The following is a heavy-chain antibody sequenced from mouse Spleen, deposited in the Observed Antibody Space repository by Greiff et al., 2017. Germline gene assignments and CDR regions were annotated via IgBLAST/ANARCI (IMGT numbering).Heavy chain of an antibody. J-gene: IGHJ3*01. CDR3: ARGGGDYGNLGGFAY. V-gene: IGHV2-4-1*01. Sequence: VKLVESGPGLVAPSQSLSITCTVSGFSLTNYAVHWVRQSPGKGLEWLGVIWSDGSTDYNAAFISRLSISKDNSKSQVFFKMNSLQADDTAIYYCARGGGDYGNLGGFAYWGQGTLVTVSA. CDR1: GFSLTNYA. D-gene: IGHD2-1*01. CDR2: IWSDGST.